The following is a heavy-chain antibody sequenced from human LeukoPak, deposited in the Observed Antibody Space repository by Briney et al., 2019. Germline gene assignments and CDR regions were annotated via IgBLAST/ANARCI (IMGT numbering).Heavy chain of an antibody. CDR1: GFTFSSYS. CDR3: ARAKYCSGGSCYSVHYMDV. D-gene: IGHD2-15*01. J-gene: IGHJ6*03. V-gene: IGHV3-21*04. Sequence: PGGSLRLSCAASGFTFSSYSMNWVRQAPGKGREWVSSISSSSSYIYYADSVKGRFTISRDNAKNSLYLKMNSLRAEDTALYYCARAKYCSGGSCYSVHYMDVWGKGTTVTVSS. CDR2: ISSSSSYI.